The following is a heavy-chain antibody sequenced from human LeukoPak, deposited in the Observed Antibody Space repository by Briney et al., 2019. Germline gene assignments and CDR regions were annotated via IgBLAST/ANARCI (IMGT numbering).Heavy chain of an antibody. Sequence: PGGSLRLSCVASGFTFSSSWMNWVRQAPGEGLEWVANIRQDGSEKNYVDSVKGRFTISRDNAKNSLHLQMYSLRAEDTAVYYCAGGWAALTYFPLWGRGTLVTVSS. CDR2: IRQDGSEK. V-gene: IGHV3-7*01. CDR1: GFTFSSSW. J-gene: IGHJ2*01. D-gene: IGHD6-6*01. CDR3: AGGWAALTYFPL.